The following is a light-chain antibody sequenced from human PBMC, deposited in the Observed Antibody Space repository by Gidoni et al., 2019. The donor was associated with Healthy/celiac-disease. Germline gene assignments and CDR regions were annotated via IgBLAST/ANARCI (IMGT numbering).Light chain of an antibody. CDR1: QSVSSSY. Sequence: EIVLPQSPGPLSLSPGERATLSCRASQSVSSSYLAWYQQKPGQAPRLLIYGASSRATGIPDRFSGSGSGTDFTLTISRLEPEDFAVYYCQQYGSSPSAWTVGQGTKVEIK. CDR3: QQYGSSPSAWT. J-gene: IGKJ1*01. CDR2: GAS. V-gene: IGKV3-20*01.